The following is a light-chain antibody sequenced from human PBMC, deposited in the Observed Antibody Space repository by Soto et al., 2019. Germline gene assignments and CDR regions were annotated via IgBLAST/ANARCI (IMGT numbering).Light chain of an antibody. CDR1: QSVSSSN. CDR3: QQSYFTPYT. V-gene: IGKV3-20*01. CDR2: GAS. Sequence: EIVLTQSPGTLSLSPGARATLSCRASQSVSSSNLAWYQQKPGQAPRLLIYGASSRATGIPDRFSGSGSGTDFTLTISRLEPEDFATYYCQQSYFTPYTFGQGTKLDIK. J-gene: IGKJ2*01.